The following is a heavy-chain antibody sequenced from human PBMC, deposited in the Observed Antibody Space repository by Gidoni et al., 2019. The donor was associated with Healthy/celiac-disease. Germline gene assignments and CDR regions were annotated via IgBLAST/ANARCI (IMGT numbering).Heavy chain of an antibody. V-gene: IGHV3-23*01. D-gene: IGHD2-15*01. CDR2: ISGSGGST. CDR3: AKDVVTLVVVAATLDY. Sequence: EVQLLESGGGLVQPGGSLRLSCAASGFTFSSYAMSWVRQAPGKGLEWVSAISGSGGSTYYADSVKGRFTISRDNSKNTLYLQMNSLRAEDTAVYYCAKDVVTLVVVAATLDYWGQGTLVTVSS. J-gene: IGHJ4*02. CDR1: GFTFSSYA.